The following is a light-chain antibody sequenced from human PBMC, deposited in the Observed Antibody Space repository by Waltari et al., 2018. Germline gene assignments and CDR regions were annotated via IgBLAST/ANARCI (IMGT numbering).Light chain of an antibody. CDR3: CSYADSRTWV. CDR2: EDS. Sequence: QSALTQPASVSGSPGQSITIPCTGRRSDVGRYDLVSWYQHHPDKAPQVIIFEDSKRPSGVSNRFSGSKSGNTASLTISGLQAEDEADYYCCSYADSRTWVFGGGTKLTVL. V-gene: IGLV2-23*01. CDR1: RSDVGRYDL. J-gene: IGLJ3*02.